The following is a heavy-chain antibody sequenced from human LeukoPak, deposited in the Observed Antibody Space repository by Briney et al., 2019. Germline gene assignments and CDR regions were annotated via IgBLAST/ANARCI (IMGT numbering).Heavy chain of an antibody. J-gene: IGHJ3*02. V-gene: IGHV3-13*01. CDR3: AREIGDSEAFDI. CDR1: GFTLSSYD. Sequence: GGPLRLSCAASGFTLSSYDMHWVRQATGKGLEWVAGIGTAGDTYYPGSVKGRFTISRESAKNSLYLQMNSLRVGDTAVYYCAREIGDSEAFDIWGQGTMVTVSS. D-gene: IGHD2-21*01. CDR2: IGTAGDT.